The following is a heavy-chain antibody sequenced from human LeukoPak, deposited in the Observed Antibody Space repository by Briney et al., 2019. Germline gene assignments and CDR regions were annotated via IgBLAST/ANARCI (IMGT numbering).Heavy chain of an antibody. V-gene: IGHV3-30-3*01. CDR2: ISYDGGNI. D-gene: IGHD2-21*01. CDR1: GFTFSSYA. Sequence: GRSLRLSCAASGFTFSSYAMHWVRQAPGKGLEWVAVISYDGGNIYYADSVKGRFTVSRDNSKNTLYLQMISLRAEDTAVYYCSRDCDSGHYFDCWGQGILVTVSS. CDR3: SRDCDSGHYFDC. J-gene: IGHJ4*02.